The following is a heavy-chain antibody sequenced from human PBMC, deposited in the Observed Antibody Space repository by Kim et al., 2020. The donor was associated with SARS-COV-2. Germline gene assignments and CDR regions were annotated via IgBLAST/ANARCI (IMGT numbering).Heavy chain of an antibody. D-gene: IGHD6-19*01. CDR3: ARHERQWLAVTLNWFDP. CDR1: GGSISSSSYY. V-gene: IGHV4-39*01. CDR2: IYHSGST. Sequence: SETLSLTCTVSGGSISSSSYYWGWIRQPPGKGLEWIGSIYHSGSTYYNPSLKSRVTISVDTSKNQFSLKLSSVTAADTAVHYCARHERQWLAVTLNWFDP. J-gene: IGHJ5*02.